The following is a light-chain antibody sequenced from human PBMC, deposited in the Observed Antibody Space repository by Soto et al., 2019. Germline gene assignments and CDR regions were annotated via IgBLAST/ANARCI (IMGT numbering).Light chain of an antibody. CDR3: QKCGIAPFS. CDR1: QGISNY. V-gene: IGKV1-27*01. CDR2: AAS. Sequence: DIQMTQSPSSLSASVGDRVTITCRASQGISNYLAWYQQKPGKVPKLLIYAASTLQSGVPSRFRGSGSGTDFNITISSLQPEDVATYYCQKCGIAPFSFGGGTKVELK. J-gene: IGKJ4*01.